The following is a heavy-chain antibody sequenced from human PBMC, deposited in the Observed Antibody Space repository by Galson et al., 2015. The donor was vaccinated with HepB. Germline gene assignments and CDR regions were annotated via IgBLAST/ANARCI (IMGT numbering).Heavy chain of an antibody. D-gene: IGHD4-17*01. CDR3: ARGQGGYGDYRFDYFDY. J-gene: IGHJ4*02. Sequence: PPGKGLEWIGYIYHSGSTYYNPSLKSRITISVDRSKNHFSLKLSSVTAADTTVYYCARGQGGYGDYRFDYFDYWGQGTLVTVSS. CDR2: IYHSGST. V-gene: IGHV4-30-2*01.